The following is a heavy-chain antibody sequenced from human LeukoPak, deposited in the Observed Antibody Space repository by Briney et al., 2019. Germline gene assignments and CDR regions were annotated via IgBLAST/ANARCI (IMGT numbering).Heavy chain of an antibody. CDR3: ARGNSGYDLYYFDY. Sequence: ASVKVSCKASGYTFTSYDINWVRQATGQGLEWMGWMNPNSGNTGYAQKFQGGVTMTRNTSISTAYMELSSLRSEDTAVYYCARGNSGYDLYYFDYWGQGTLVTVSS. D-gene: IGHD5-12*01. CDR1: GYTFTSYD. CDR2: MNPNSGNT. V-gene: IGHV1-8*01. J-gene: IGHJ4*02.